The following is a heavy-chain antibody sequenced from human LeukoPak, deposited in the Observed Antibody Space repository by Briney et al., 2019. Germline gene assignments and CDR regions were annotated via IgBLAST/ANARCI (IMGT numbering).Heavy chain of an antibody. D-gene: IGHD3-22*01. CDR1: GGSISSGGYY. J-gene: IGHJ4*02. CDR3: AREYYYDSSGGQGAFDY. Sequence: SETLSLTCTVSGGSISSGGYYWSWIRQHPGKGLEWIGYIYYSGSTNYNPSLKSRVTISVDTSKNQFSLKLSSVTAADTAVYYCAREYYYDSSGGQGAFDYWGQGTLVTVSS. CDR2: IYYSGST. V-gene: IGHV4-61*08.